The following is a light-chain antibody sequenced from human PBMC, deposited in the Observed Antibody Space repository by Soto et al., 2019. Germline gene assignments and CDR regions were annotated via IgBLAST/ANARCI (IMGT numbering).Light chain of an antibody. CDR1: SSDVGGYNY. CDR2: DVS. Sequence: QSALTQPASVSGSPGQSITISCTGTSSDVGGYNYVSWYQQHPGKAPKLMIYDVSNRPSGVSNRFSGSKSGNTASLTISGLQAEDAADYYCISYTSSISGVFFGGGTKLPVL. J-gene: IGLJ2*01. CDR3: ISYTSSISGVF. V-gene: IGLV2-14*01.